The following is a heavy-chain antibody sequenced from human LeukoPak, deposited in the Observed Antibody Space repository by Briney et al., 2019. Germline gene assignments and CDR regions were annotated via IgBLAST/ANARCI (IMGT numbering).Heavy chain of an antibody. J-gene: IGHJ4*02. D-gene: IGHD5-18*01. CDR3: ARLDGRYSYDLHFDY. CDR1: GGSISSSSYY. CDR2: IYYSGST. V-gene: IGHV4-39*01. Sequence: SETLSLTCTVSGGSISSSSYYWGWLRQPPGKGLEWIGSIYYSGSTYYNPSLKSRVTISVDTSKNQFSLKLSSVTAADTAVYYCARLDGRYSYDLHFDYWGQGTLVTVSS.